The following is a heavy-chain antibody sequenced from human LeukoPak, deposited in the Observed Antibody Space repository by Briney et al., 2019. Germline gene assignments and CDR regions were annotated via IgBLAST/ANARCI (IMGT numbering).Heavy chain of an antibody. D-gene: IGHD3-22*01. Sequence: GGSLRLSCAASGFTFSDYYMSWIRQAPGKGLEWVSYISSSSSYIYYADSVKGRFTISRDNANNSLYLQMNSLRAEDTAVYYCARSQGTMTSPFDYWGQGTLVTVSS. CDR1: GFTFSDYY. CDR3: ARSQGTMTSPFDY. CDR2: ISSSSSYI. V-gene: IGHV3-11*06. J-gene: IGHJ4*02.